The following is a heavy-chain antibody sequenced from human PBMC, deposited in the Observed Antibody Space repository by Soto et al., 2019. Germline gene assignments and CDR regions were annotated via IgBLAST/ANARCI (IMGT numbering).Heavy chain of an antibody. V-gene: IGHV4-59*01. J-gene: IGHJ4*02. Sequence: PSETLSLTCTVSGGSISSYHWSWIRQPPGKGLEWIGYIYYSGTTNYNPSLKSRVTISLDTSKNQFSLMLTSVTTADTAVYYCAREVRYYYDSSGSYYFDFWGQGTLVTVSS. CDR3: AREVRYYYDSSGSYYFDF. D-gene: IGHD3-22*01. CDR2: IYYSGTT. CDR1: GGSISSYH.